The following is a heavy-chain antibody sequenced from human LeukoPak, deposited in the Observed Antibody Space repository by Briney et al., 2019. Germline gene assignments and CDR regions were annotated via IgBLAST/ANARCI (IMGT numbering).Heavy chain of an antibody. CDR1: GGSISSSSYY. J-gene: IGHJ4*02. V-gene: IGHV4-39*01. Sequence: SETLSLTCTVSGGSISSSSYYWGWIRQPPGKGLEWIGSIYYSGSTYYNPSLKSRVTISVDTSKNQFSLKLSSVTAADTAVYYCARHPEPIAAAADYFDYWGQGTLVTVSS. CDR2: IYYSGST. D-gene: IGHD6-13*01. CDR3: ARHPEPIAAAADYFDY.